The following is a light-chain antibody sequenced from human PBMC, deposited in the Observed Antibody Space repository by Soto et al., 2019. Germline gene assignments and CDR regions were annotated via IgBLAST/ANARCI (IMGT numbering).Light chain of an antibody. Sequence: QSALTQPASVSGSPGQSITISCTGTNSDIGTYIYVSWYQQHPGKAPKLLIYDVSNRPSGVSNRFSGSKSGNTASLTISGLQAEDDADYYCSSYTASRTKFGGGTQLTVL. V-gene: IGLV2-14*01. CDR2: DVS. CDR3: SSYTASRTK. CDR1: NSDIGTYIY. J-gene: IGLJ2*01.